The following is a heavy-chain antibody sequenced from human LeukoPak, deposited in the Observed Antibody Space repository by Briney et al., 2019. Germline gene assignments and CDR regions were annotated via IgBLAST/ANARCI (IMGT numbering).Heavy chain of an antibody. V-gene: IGHV3-30*02. Sequence: PGGSLRLSCAASGFTFSSYGMHWVRQAPGKGLEWVAFIRYDGSNKYYADSVKGRFTISRDNSKNTLYLQMNSLRAEDTAVYYCAKGSSGWYGVLKGYYYYMDVWGKGTTVTVSS. CDR3: AKGSSGWYGVLKGYYYYMDV. D-gene: IGHD6-19*01. CDR2: IRYDGSNK. J-gene: IGHJ6*03. CDR1: GFTFSSYG.